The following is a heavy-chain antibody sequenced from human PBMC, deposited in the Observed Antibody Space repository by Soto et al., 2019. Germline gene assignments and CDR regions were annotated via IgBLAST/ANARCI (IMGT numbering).Heavy chain of an antibody. J-gene: IGHJ5*02. CDR1: GFTFGDYA. CDR2: IRSKAYGGTT. V-gene: IGHV3-49*05. D-gene: IGHD3-22*01. Sequence: EVQLVESGGGLVKPGRSLRLSCTASGFTFGDYAKSWFRQAPGKGLEWVGFIRSKAYGGTTEYAASVKGRFTISRDDSKSIAYLQMNSLKTEDTAVYYCTSALSGYYLSFDPWGQGTLVTVSS. CDR3: TSALSGYYLSFDP.